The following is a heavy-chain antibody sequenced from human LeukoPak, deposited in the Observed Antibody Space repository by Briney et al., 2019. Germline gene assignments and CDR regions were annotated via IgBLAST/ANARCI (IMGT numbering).Heavy chain of an antibody. CDR2: ISSSGSTI. J-gene: IGHJ5*02. Sequence: GGSLRLSCAASGFTFSDYYMSWIRQAPGKGLEWVSYISSSGSTIYYADSVKGRFTISRDNAKNSLYLQMNRLRAEDTAVYYCAXEQXXRGVXXXRSYNXXXXWGQXXXXTVX. V-gene: IGHV3-11*01. D-gene: IGHD3-10*01. CDR1: GFTFSDYY. CDR3: AXEQXXRGVXXXRSYNXXXX.